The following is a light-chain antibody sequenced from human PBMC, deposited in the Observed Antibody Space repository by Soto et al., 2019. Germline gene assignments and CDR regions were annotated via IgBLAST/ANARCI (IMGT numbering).Light chain of an antibody. CDR1: QSVGTS. Sequence: ELVVTQSPATLSVSPGEGVTLSCRASQSVGTSLAWYHQKPGQPPRLLIYGASNRVTGIPARFSGSGSGTEFTLTIPSLQSEDFAGYDCQQYNNLPEYTFGQGTKLEIK. CDR2: GAS. J-gene: IGKJ2*01. V-gene: IGKV3-15*01. CDR3: QQYNNLPEYT.